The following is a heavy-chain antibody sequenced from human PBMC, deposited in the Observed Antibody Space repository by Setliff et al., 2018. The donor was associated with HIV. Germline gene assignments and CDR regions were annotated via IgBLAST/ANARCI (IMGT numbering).Heavy chain of an antibody. V-gene: IGHV3-23*01. CDR2: ISGSGDST. Sequence: GGSLRLSCAAPGLTFEYYAMTWVRQAPGKGLEWVSGISGSGDSTYYAPAVKGRFTISRDNLKNILYLQMNNLRAEDTALYYCTRSGFSSGPADALDVWGQGTMVTVSS. CDR3: TRSGFSSGPADALDV. J-gene: IGHJ3*01. D-gene: IGHD3-22*01. CDR1: GLTFEYYA.